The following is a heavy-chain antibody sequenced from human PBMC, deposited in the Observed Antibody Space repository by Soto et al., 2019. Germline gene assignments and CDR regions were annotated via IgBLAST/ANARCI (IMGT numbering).Heavy chain of an antibody. V-gene: IGHV4-59*01. CDR2: IYYSGST. D-gene: IGHD6-13*01. CDR3: ARSYSSSWYWYYFDY. CDR1: GGSISSYY. J-gene: IGHJ4*02. Sequence: PSETLSLTCTVSGGSISSYYWSWIRQPPGKGLEWIGYIYYSGSTNYNPSLKSRVTISVDTSKNQFSLKLSSVTAADTAVYYCARSYSSSWYWYYFDYWGQGXLVTVSS.